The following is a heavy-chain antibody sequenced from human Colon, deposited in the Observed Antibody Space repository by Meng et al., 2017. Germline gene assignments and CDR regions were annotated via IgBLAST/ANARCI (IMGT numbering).Heavy chain of an antibody. CDR3: ARMYSRGIDY. J-gene: IGHJ4*02. CDR2: IYSGGDT. V-gene: IGHV3-53*01. CDR1: GFTITTNY. Sequence: EVQLVESGGDLIQPGGSLGLSCAVSGFTITTNYVSWVRQAPGTGLEWVSMIYSGGDTKYADSVKGRFTISRDTSKNTVYLQMNSLRADDTAVYYCARMYSRGIDYWGQGTLVTVSS. D-gene: IGHD1-14*01.